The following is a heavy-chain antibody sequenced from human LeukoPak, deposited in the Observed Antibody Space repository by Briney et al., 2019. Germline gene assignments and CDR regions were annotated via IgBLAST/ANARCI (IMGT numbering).Heavy chain of an antibody. Sequence: AASVKVSCKASGGTFSSYAISWVRQAPGQGLEWMGRIIPILGIANYAQKFQGRVTITADKSTSTAYMELSSLRSEDTAVYYCARVAPHITGTTGLDYWGQGTLVTVSS. D-gene: IGHD1-20*01. CDR1: GGTFSSYA. V-gene: IGHV1-69*04. CDR2: IIPILGIA. J-gene: IGHJ4*02. CDR3: ARVAPHITGTTGLDY.